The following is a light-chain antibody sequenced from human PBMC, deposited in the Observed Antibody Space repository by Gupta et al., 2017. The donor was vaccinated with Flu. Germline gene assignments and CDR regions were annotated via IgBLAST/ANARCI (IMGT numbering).Light chain of an antibody. CDR2: GHD. CDR3: QSYDNSLSGPYV. CDR1: SPNIGAGYD. J-gene: IGLJ1*01. V-gene: IGLV1-40*01. Sequence: QSVLPRPPSASRAAGRSVTPSCTESSPNIGAGYDVHWYQQFPGTAPKRLIYGHDSRPSGGPDRFSGSRSGTTAARASTGLQAEDEAEYYCQSYDNSLSGPYVVGSGTKVTVL.